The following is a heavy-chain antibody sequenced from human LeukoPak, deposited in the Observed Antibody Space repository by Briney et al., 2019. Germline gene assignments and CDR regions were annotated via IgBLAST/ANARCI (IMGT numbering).Heavy chain of an antibody. Sequence: PSVTLSFTCTGSSVSISSSSYYWGWIRQPPGKGREWNGSIYYSGYTYYNPSLKTRVTITADTSTNQFSLKLSSVTAADTAVYYCARPQRYSSCAHFDLWGRGTLVTASS. V-gene: IGHV4-39*01. CDR2: IYYSGYT. CDR3: ARPQRYSSCAHFDL. CDR1: SVSISSSSYY. D-gene: IGHD3-22*01. J-gene: IGHJ2*01.